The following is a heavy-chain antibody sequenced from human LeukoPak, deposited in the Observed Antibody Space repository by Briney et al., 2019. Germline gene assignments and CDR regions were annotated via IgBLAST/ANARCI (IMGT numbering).Heavy chain of an antibody. J-gene: IGHJ4*02. Sequence: GGSLRLSCAASGFTFSKNAMSWDRQAPGMGLEWVSSITSSGSATCYADSVKGRFTISRDNSKNTLYLQMNGLRAEDTAVYYCARGVDVWGNYRQYYFDYWGQETLVTVSS. D-gene: IGHD3-16*02. V-gene: IGHV3-23*01. CDR2: ITSSGSAT. CDR1: GFTFSKNA. CDR3: ARGVDVWGNYRQYYFDY.